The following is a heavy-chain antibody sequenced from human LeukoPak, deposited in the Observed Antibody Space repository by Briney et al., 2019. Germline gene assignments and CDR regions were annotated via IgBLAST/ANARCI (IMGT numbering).Heavy chain of an antibody. J-gene: IGHJ4*02. V-gene: IGHV3-43*01. CDR3: AKDMSLRGYDYYNY. D-gene: IGHD5-12*01. CDR2: ISWGGGST. CDR1: GFTFDGYT. Sequence: PGGSLRLSCAASGFTFDGYTRHWVRQAPGKGLEWVAVISWGGGSTYYADSVKGRFTFARDNSKTSLYLQINSLRTEHTALHYCAKDMSLRGYDYYNYWGQGTLVTVSS.